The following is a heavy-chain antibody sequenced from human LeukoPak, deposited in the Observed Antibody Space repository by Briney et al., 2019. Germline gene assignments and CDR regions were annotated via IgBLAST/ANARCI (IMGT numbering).Heavy chain of an antibody. CDR1: GGSFSGYY. J-gene: IGHJ4*02. D-gene: IGHD3-10*01. Sequence: ASETLSLTCAVYGGSFSGYYWSWIRQPPGKGLEWIGEINHSGSTNYNPSLKSRVTISVDTSKNQFSLKLSSVTAADTAVYYCARRRWGYGSGSYDYWGQGTLVTVSS. CDR2: INHSGST. V-gene: IGHV4-34*01. CDR3: ARRRWGYGSGSYDY.